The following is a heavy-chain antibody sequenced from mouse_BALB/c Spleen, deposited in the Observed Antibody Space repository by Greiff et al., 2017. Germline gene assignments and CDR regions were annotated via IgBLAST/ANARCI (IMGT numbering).Heavy chain of an antibody. J-gene: IGHJ4*01. CDR1: GFTFSNYW. CDR3: TRAYGNQVYYAMDY. CDR2: IRLKSNNYAT. Sequence: EVKVEESGGGLVQPGGSMKLSCVASGFTFSNYWMNWVRQSPEKGLEWVAEIRLKSNNYATHYAESVKGRFTISRDDSKSSVYLQMNNLRAEDTGIYYCTRAYGNQVYYAMDYWGQGTSVTVSS. D-gene: IGHD2-10*02. V-gene: IGHV6-6*02.